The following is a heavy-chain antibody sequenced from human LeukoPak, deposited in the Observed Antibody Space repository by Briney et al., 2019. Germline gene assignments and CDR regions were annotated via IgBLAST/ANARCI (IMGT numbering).Heavy chain of an antibody. CDR3: AVGSSWPFDY. V-gene: IGHV4-38-2*02. CDR2: IYHSGST. Sequence: PSETLSLTCTVSGYSISSGYYWGWIRQPPGKGLEWIGSIYHSGSTYYNPSLKSRVTISVDTSKNQFSLKLSSVTAADTAVYYCAVGSSWPFDYWGQGTLVTVSS. CDR1: GYSISSGYY. J-gene: IGHJ4*02. D-gene: IGHD6-13*01.